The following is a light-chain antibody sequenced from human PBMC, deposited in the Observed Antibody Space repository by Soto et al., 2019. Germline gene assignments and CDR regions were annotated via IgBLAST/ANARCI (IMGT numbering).Light chain of an antibody. J-gene: IGKJ1*01. CDR3: QRYGSSRWT. Sequence: EIVLTQSPGTLSLSPGERATLSCRASQSVSSAYLAWYQQKPGQGPRLLIYGASSRATGIPDRSSGSGSGTDFTLTISRLEPEDFAVYYCQRYGSSRWTFGQGTTVEIK. CDR1: QSVSSAY. CDR2: GAS. V-gene: IGKV3-20*01.